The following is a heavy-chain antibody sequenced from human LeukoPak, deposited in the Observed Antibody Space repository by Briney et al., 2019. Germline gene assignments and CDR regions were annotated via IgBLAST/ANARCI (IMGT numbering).Heavy chain of an antibody. CDR2: IYHSGST. D-gene: IGHD3-10*02. Sequence: SQTLSLTCAVSGGSISSGGYSWSWIRQPPGKGLEWIGYIYHSGSTYYNPSLKSRVTISVDRSKNQFSLKLSSVAAADTAVYYCARAVPPKFGRYFDYWGQGTLVTVSS. CDR1: GGSISSGGYS. CDR3: ARAVPPKFGRYFDY. V-gene: IGHV4-30-2*01. J-gene: IGHJ4*02.